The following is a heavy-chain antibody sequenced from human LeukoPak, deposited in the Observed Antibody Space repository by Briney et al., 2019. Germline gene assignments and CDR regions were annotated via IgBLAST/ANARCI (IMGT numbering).Heavy chain of an antibody. CDR3: AKTAGKRGNWNYPADY. J-gene: IGHJ4*02. CDR1: GFTFSSYG. D-gene: IGHD1-7*01. CDR2: ISYDGSNK. V-gene: IGHV3-30*18. Sequence: SGGSLRLSCAASGFTFSSYGMHWVRQAPGKGLEWVAVISYDGSNKYYADSVKGRFTISRDNSKNTLYLQMNSLRAEDTAVYYCAKTAGKRGNWNYPADYWGQGTLVTVSS.